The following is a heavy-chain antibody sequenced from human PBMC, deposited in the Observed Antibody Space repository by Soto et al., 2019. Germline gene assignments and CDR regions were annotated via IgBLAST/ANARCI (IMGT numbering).Heavy chain of an antibody. CDR2: ISYSGAVI. V-gene: IGHV3-48*02. CDR1: GFTFTNYG. CDR3: ARAVAGADNWVDP. Sequence: EVQLVESGGGLVQPGGSLTLSCTTSGFTFTNYGMHWVRQTPGKGLEWISFISYSGAVIHYADSVRGRFIISRDNAKNSLSLQMDSLTDEDTAVYYCARAVAGADNWVDPWGQGTLVSVSS. J-gene: IGHJ5*02. D-gene: IGHD6-13*01.